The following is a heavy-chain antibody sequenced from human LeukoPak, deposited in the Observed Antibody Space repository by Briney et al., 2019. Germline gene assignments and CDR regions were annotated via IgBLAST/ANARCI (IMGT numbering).Heavy chain of an antibody. V-gene: IGHV4-4*07. J-gene: IGHJ4*02. CDR1: GGSISSYY. CDR2: IYTSGST. Sequence: PSETLSLTCTVSGGSISSYYWSWIRQPAGKGLEWIGRIYTSGSTNYNPSLKSRVTMSVDTSKNQFSLKLSSVTAADTAVYYCARSRPVGYYDSSGYSNYFDYWGQGTLVTVSS. CDR3: ARSRPVGYYDSSGYSNYFDY. D-gene: IGHD3-22*01.